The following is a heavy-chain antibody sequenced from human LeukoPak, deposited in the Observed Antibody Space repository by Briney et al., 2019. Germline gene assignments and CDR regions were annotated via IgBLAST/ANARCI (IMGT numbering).Heavy chain of an antibody. V-gene: IGHV3-64D*08. D-gene: IGHD2-15*01. Sequence: AGGSLRLSWSASGFTFSSYAMHWVRQAPGKGLQYVSGISTNGGRTYYADSVKDRFTISRDNSKNTLYLQMSSLRVEDTAVYFCPLPTLGYWGQGTLVTVSS. CDR2: ISTNGGRT. CDR3: PLPTLGY. J-gene: IGHJ4*02. CDR1: GFTFSSYA.